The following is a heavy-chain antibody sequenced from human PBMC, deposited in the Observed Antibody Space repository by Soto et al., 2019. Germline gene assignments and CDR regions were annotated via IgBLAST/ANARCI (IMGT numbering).Heavy chain of an antibody. CDR3: ARGGRRYSAYDYGY. V-gene: IGHV4-34*01. Sequence: SETLSLTCAVYGGSFSGFNWSWIRQPPRKGLEWIGEINHSGSTNYNPSLKSRVTISVDTSRNQFSLKLSSVTAADTAVYYCARGGRRYSAYDYGYWGQGTLVTVS. CDR2: INHSGST. CDR1: GGSFSGFN. J-gene: IGHJ4*02. D-gene: IGHD5-12*01.